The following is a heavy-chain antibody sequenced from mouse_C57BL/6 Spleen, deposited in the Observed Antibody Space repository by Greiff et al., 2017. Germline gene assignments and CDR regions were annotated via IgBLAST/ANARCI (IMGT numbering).Heavy chain of an antibody. Sequence: EVQLQQSGPELVKPGASVKISCKASGYTFTDYYMNWVKQSHGKSLEWIGDINPNNGGTSYNQKFKGKATLTVDKSSSTAYMELRSLTSEDSAVYYCARGRDYGSSYGYFDYWGQGTTLTVSS. D-gene: IGHD1-1*01. CDR3: ARGRDYGSSYGYFDY. CDR1: GYTFTDYY. CDR2: INPNNGGT. J-gene: IGHJ2*01. V-gene: IGHV1-26*01.